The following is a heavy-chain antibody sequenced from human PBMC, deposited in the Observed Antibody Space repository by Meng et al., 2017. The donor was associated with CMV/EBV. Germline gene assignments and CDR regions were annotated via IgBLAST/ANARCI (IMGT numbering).Heavy chain of an antibody. CDR1: GGSFSGYY. CDR3: ARGLIVVVPAARSFRDYYYSYGMDV. CDR2: INHSGST. Sequence: GSLRLSCAVYGGSFSGYYWSWIRQPPGKGLEWIGEINHSGSTNYNPSLKSRVTISVDTSKNQFSLKLSSVTAADTAVYYCARGLIVVVPAARSFRDYYYSYGMDVWGQGTTVTVSS. D-gene: IGHD2-2*01. J-gene: IGHJ6*02. V-gene: IGHV4-34*01.